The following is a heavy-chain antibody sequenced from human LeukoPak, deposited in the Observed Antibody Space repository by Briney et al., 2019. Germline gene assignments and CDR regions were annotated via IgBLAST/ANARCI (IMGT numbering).Heavy chain of an antibody. CDR2: SRNKAKSYTT. CDR1: GFTFSDHF. V-gene: IGHV3-72*01. D-gene: IGHD6-19*01. Sequence: GGSLRLSCAVSGFTFSDHFLDWVRLAPGKGLEWVGRSRNKAKSYTTEYAASVKGRFTISRDDSMNSLYLQMNSLKTEDTAVYYCVRVGSVAGSDYLDYWGQGTLVTVSS. J-gene: IGHJ4*02. CDR3: VRVGSVAGSDYLDY.